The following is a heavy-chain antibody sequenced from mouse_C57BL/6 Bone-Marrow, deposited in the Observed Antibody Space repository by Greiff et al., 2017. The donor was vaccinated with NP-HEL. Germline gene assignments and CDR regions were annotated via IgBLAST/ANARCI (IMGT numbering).Heavy chain of an antibody. V-gene: IGHV5-12*01. J-gene: IGHJ2*01. CDR3: ARGTGDYFDY. CDR1: GFTFSDYY. D-gene: IGHD4-1*01. Sequence: EVHLVESGGGLVQPGGSLKLSCAASGFTFSDYYMYWVRQTPEKRLEWVAYISNGGGSTYYPDTVKGRFTISRDNAKNTLYLQMSRLKSEDTAMYYCARGTGDYFDYWGQGTTLTVSS. CDR2: ISNGGGST.